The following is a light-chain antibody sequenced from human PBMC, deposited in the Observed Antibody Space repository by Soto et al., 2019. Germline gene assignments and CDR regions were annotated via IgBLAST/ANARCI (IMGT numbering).Light chain of an antibody. CDR2: AIS. J-gene: IGKJ1*01. CDR3: QQSYSFPRT. CDR1: QSSNTH. V-gene: IGKV1-39*01. Sequence: DIQLTQSPSSLSASVGDRVTITCQTSQSSNTHLYWYQQKPGKPPKLLIHAISSLQSGVPSRFSGSGSGTDFSLTISSLQPEDSATYYCQQSYSFPRTFGQGTKVEI.